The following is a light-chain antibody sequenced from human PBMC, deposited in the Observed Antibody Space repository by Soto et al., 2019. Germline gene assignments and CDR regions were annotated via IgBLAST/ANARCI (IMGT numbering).Light chain of an antibody. J-gene: IGKJ4*01. V-gene: IGKV4-1*01. CDR2: DSS. Sequence: DIVLTQFPDSLAVSLGERATINCKSSQSVLSSAVNKYYLAWYQQKPGQPPKVLIFDSSTRESGVPDRFSGSGSGTDFTLTINNLQAEDVADYYCQQYYRAPLTFGGGTKVEIK. CDR3: QQYYRAPLT. CDR1: QSVLSSAVNKYY.